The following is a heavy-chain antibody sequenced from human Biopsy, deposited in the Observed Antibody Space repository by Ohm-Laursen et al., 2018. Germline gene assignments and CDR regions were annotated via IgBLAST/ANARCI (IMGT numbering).Heavy chain of an antibody. CDR2: IYTSGSP. CDR1: GDSINNYY. CDR3: ARVTGRYYVYGAFDI. V-gene: IGHV4-4*07. J-gene: IGHJ3*02. Sequence: PSETLSLTCTVSGDSINNYYWSWIRQPTGKGLEWIGRIYTSGSPNYNLSLESRVTMSVDTSKNQFSLNLRSVTAADTAVYYCARVTGRYYVYGAFDIWGQGTVVTVSS. D-gene: IGHD1-26*01.